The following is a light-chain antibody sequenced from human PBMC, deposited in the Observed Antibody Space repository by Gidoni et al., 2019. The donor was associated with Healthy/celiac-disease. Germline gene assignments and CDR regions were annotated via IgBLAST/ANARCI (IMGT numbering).Light chain of an antibody. CDR2: AAS. Sequence: DIQMTQSPSSLSASVGDRVTITCRASQSISSYLHWYQQKPGKAPTLLIYAASSLKSGVPSRFSGSGSGTDFTLTISSLQPEDFATYYCQQSYSTPRTFGQGTKVEIK. V-gene: IGKV1-39*01. CDR3: QQSYSTPRT. J-gene: IGKJ1*01. CDR1: QSISSY.